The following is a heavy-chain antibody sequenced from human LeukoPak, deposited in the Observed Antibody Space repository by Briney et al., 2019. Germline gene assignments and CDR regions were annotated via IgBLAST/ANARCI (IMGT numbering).Heavy chain of an antibody. J-gene: IGHJ4*02. V-gene: IGHV1-2*02. CDR2: INPNGGAT. Sequence: ASVKVSCKASGYIFTGYYLFWVRQAPGQGLEWMGWINPNGGATRYAQNFQGRVTLTCDTSIRTTYMELSSLTSDDTAVYYCARDERYSDADHHYPDLGYWGQGTLVTVSS. CDR1: GYIFTGYY. CDR3: ARDERYSDADHHYPDLGY. D-gene: IGHD3-16*01.